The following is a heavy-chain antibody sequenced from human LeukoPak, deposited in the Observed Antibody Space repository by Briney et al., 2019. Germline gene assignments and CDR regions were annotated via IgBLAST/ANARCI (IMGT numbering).Heavy chain of an antibody. V-gene: IGHV5-10-1*01. D-gene: IGHD5-12*01. CDR3: AIRQYSGYDYSTDY. Sequence: GESLKISCKGSGYSFTSYWISWVRQMPGKGLEWMGRIDPSDSYTNYSPSFQGHVTISADKSISTAYLQWRSLKASDTAMYYCAIRQYSGYDYSTDYWGQGTLVTVSS. CDR2: IDPSDSYT. J-gene: IGHJ4*02. CDR1: GYSFTSYW.